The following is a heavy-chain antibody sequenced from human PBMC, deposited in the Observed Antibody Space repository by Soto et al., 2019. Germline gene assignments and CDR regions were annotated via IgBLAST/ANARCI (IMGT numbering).Heavy chain of an antibody. CDR1: GGSISSYY. J-gene: IGHJ4*02. D-gene: IGHD6-13*01. V-gene: IGHV4-4*07. CDR3: HIAAAGYSDY. CDR2: IYTSGST. Sequence: SETVLTCTVSGGSISSYYWSWIRQPAGKGLEWIGRIYTSGSTNYNPSLKSRVTMSVDTSKNQFSLKLSSVTAADTAVYYCHIAAAGYSDYWGQGTLVTVSS.